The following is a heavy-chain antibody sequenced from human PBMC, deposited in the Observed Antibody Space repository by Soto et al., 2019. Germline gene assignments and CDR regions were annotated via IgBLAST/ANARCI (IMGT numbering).Heavy chain of an antibody. V-gene: IGHV4-34*01. Sequence: SETLSLTCAVYGGSFSGYYWSWIRQPPGKGLEWIGEINHSGSTNYNPSLKSRVTISVDTSRNQFSLKLSSVTAADTAVYYCARGLEPDILTGYNWFDPWGQGTLVTVSS. CDR2: INHSGST. J-gene: IGHJ5*02. D-gene: IGHD3-9*01. CDR3: ARGLEPDILTGYNWFDP. CDR1: GGSFSGYY.